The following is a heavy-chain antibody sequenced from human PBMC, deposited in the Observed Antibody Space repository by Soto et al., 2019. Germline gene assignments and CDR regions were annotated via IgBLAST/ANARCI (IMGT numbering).Heavy chain of an antibody. CDR3: ARGRYYDSKHY. CDR1: GGSFSGYY. D-gene: IGHD3-22*01. Sequence: QVQLQQWGAGLLKPSETLSLTCAVYGGSFSGYYWSWIRQPPGKGLEWIGEINHSGSTNYNPSLKSRVTISVDTSKNQFSLKLSSVTAADTAVYYCARGRYYDSKHYWGQGTLVTVSS. J-gene: IGHJ4*02. V-gene: IGHV4-34*01. CDR2: INHSGST.